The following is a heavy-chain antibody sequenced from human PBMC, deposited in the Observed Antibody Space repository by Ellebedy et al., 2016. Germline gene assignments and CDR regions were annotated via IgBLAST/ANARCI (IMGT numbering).Heavy chain of an antibody. Sequence: GESLKISXAASGFTFSDYYMSWIRQAPGKGLEWVSYISSSGSTIYYADSVKGRFTISRDNAKNSLYLQMNSLRAEDTAVYYCARGPRLGDLDYWGQGTLVTVSS. J-gene: IGHJ4*02. CDR2: ISSSGSTI. D-gene: IGHD1-26*01. CDR3: ARGPRLGDLDY. CDR1: GFTFSDYY. V-gene: IGHV3-11*04.